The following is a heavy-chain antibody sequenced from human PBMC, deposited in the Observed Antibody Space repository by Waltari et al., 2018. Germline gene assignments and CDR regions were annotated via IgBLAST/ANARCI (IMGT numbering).Heavy chain of an antibody. J-gene: IGHJ4*02. CDR2: IYTSGDV. D-gene: IGHD6-25*01. CDR3: ARTPYTSGWPGNFDY. Sequence: EVRLVESGGGLVQPGEFLSLSCAASGFSVSTNYLSWVRQAPGKGLEWVSVIYTSGDVYYADSVKGRFTISRDIFKNTLYLQMNSLRNEDTAVYYCARTPYTSGWPGNFDYWGQGTLVTVSS. V-gene: IGHV3-53*04. CDR1: GFSVSTNY.